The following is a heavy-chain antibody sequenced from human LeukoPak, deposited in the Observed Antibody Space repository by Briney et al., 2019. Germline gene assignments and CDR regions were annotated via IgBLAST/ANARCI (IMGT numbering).Heavy chain of an antibody. Sequence: PSETLSLTCAVYGGSFSGYYWSWIRQPPGKGLEWIGEINHSGSTNYNPSLKSRVTISVDTSTNQFSLKLSSVTAADTAVYYCARGKGYYGSGNWFDPWGQGTLVTVSS. V-gene: IGHV4-34*01. CDR2: INHSGST. D-gene: IGHD3-10*01. CDR1: GGSFSGYY. CDR3: ARGKGYYGSGNWFDP. J-gene: IGHJ5*02.